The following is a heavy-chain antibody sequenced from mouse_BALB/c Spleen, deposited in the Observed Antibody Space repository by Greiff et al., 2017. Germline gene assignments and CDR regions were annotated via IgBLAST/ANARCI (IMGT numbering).Heavy chain of an antibody. V-gene: IGHV3-2*02. CDR1: GYSITSDYA. D-gene: IGHD1-1*01. J-gene: IGHJ2*01. CDR3: AITTY. CDR2: ISYSGST. Sequence: EVKLLESGPGLVKPSQSLSLTCTVTGYSITSDYAWNWIRQFPGNQLEWMGYISYSGSTSYNPSLKSRISITRDTSKNQFFLQLNSVTTEDTATYYCAITTYWGQGTTLTVSS.